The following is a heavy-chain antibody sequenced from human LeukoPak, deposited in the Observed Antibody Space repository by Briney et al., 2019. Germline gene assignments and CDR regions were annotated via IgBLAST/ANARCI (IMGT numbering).Heavy chain of an antibody. CDR3: ARAPGEGWFDP. V-gene: IGHV3-7*01. Sequence: GGSLRLACAASGFTFSSYWMSWVRQAPGKGLEWVASIKQDGSEKYYVDSVKGRFTISRDNAKNSLYLQMNSLRAEDTALYYCARAPGEGWFDPWGQGTLVTVSS. D-gene: IGHD4-17*01. J-gene: IGHJ5*02. CDR1: GFTFSSYW. CDR2: IKQDGSEK.